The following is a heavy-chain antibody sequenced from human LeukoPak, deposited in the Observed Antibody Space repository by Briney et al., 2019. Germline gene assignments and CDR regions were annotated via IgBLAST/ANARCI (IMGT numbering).Heavy chain of an antibody. J-gene: IGHJ4*02. CDR2: ISSSSSTI. Sequence: PGGSLRLSCAASGFTFSSYSMNWVRQAPGKGLEWVSYISSSSSTIYYADSVKGRFTISRDNAKNSLYLQMNSLRAEDTAVYYCGGGSYRYTGIVDYWGQGTLVTVSS. CDR1: GFTFSSYS. CDR3: GGGSYRYTGIVDY. V-gene: IGHV3-48*04. D-gene: IGHD3-16*02.